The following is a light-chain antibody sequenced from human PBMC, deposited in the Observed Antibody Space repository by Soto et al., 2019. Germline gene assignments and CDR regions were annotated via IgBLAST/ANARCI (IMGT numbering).Light chain of an antibody. CDR1: RSNIGRNY. Sequence: QSVLTQPTSASGTPGQRVSISCSGSRSNIGRNYVYWYQQLPGTAPKLLIQRNNERPSGVPDRFPGSKSGTSVSLAISGLRSEDEATYYCAAWDDTLNGQVFGGGTKLTVL. CDR3: AAWDDTLNGQV. V-gene: IGLV1-47*01. J-gene: IGLJ3*02. CDR2: RNN.